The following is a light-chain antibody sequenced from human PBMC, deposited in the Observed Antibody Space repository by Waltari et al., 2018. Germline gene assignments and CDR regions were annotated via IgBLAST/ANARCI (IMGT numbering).Light chain of an antibody. CDR1: SSNIGAGYD. CDR3: QSYDSSVSAWV. Sequence: QSVLTQPPSVSGAPGQSITISCTGSSSNIGAGYDVHWYQHLPGTAPKLLIYGHNNRPSGVPDRFSGSKSGTSASLAITGLQAEDEADYYCQSYDSSVSAWVFGGGTNLTVV. J-gene: IGLJ3*02. V-gene: IGLV1-40*01. CDR2: GHN.